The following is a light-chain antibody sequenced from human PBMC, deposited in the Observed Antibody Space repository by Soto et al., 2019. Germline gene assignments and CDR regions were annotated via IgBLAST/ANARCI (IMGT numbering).Light chain of an antibody. CDR3: QKYSSVPV. V-gene: IGKV1-27*01. CDR2: AAS. CDR1: QDIRNF. Sequence: DIQMTQSPTSLSASVGDRVTITCRASQDIRNFVAWYQQKPGKAPKLLIYAASTLQSGRPSRFSGSGSGTDFTLTINSLQPEDVATYSCQKYSSVPVFGPGTKVEIK. J-gene: IGKJ3*01.